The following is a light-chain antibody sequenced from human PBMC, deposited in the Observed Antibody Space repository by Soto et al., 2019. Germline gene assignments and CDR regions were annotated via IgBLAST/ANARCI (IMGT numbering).Light chain of an antibody. J-gene: IGKJ2*01. CDR1: QSVSSGY. Sequence: ETVMTQSPGTLSLSPGERATLSCRASQSVSSGYLAWYQQKPGQAPRLLIFGASNRATGIADRFTGSESGTDFTLTISRLEPEDFAVYYCQQYGISQNTFGQGTKLEIK. V-gene: IGKV3-20*01. CDR3: QQYGISQNT. CDR2: GAS.